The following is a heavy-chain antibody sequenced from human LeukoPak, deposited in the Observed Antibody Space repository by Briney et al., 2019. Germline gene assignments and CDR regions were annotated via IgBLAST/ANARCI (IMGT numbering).Heavy chain of an antibody. D-gene: IGHD2-2*01. V-gene: IGHV4-59*12. CDR2: IYYSGST. CDR3: ARKGTSKFFDY. Sequence: PSETLSLTCSVSGGSISGYYWSWIRQPPGEGLEWVGYIYYSGSTNYNPSLRSRVTISVDTSKNQFSLKLSSVTDADTAVYHCARKGTSKFFDYWGQGTLVTVSS. J-gene: IGHJ4*02. CDR1: GGSISGYY.